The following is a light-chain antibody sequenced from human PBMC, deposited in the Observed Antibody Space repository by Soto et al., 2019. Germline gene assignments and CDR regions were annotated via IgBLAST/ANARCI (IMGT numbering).Light chain of an antibody. J-gene: IGKJ1*01. CDR2: GAS. CDR1: QSVDSTF. Sequence: EIVLTQSPGSLSLSPGERATLSCRASQSVDSTFFAWYQKKPGQAPRLLIYGASKRATGVPDRFSGSGSGTDFTLTISRLEPEDSAVYYCQQYTSSVTFGQGTKVEI. CDR3: QQYTSSVT. V-gene: IGKV3-20*01.